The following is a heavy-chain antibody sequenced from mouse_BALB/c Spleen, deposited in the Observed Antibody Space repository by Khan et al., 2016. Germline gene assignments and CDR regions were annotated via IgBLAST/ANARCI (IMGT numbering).Heavy chain of an antibody. Sequence: VQLQQSGAELVKPGASVKLSCTASGFNIKDTYMHWVKQRPEQGLEWIGRIDPANGNTKYDPQFQGKSTITAASSHNSAYLQLCSLTSEDTAVYYCAREGGLQRSWFAYWGQGTLVTVSA. CDR1: GFNIKDTY. CDR3: AREGGLQRSWFAY. CDR2: IDPANGNT. J-gene: IGHJ3*01. D-gene: IGHD1-1*01. V-gene: IGHV14-3*02.